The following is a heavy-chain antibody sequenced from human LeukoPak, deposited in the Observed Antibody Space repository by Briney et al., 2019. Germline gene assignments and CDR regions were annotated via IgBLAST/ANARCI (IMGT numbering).Heavy chain of an antibody. V-gene: IGHV3-30*02. J-gene: IGHJ5*02. CDR1: GFTFSDYG. CDR2: IRNDGSNE. D-gene: IGHD2-15*01. CDR3: AKGGSASHNWFDP. Sequence: PGGSLRLSCAASGFTFSDYGMHWVRQAPGKGLEWVAFIRNDGSNEYYPDFVKGRFTISRDNSRNMLYLQMNSLRPEDTAVYYCAKGGSASHNWFDPWGQGTLVTVSS.